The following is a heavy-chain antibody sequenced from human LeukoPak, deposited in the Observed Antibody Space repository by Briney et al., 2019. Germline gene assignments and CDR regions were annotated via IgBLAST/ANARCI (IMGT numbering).Heavy chain of an antibody. Sequence: GGSLRLSSAASGFTFSDYAMHWVRQAPGKGLEWVAVIGYDGSNKYDADSVKGRFTISRDNSKNMMHLQMNSLRAEDTAVYYCARDRFMVRGVMVGTFDLWGQGTMVTVSS. J-gene: IGHJ3*01. CDR3: ARDRFMVRGVMVGTFDL. CDR1: GFTFSDYA. V-gene: IGHV3-33*01. CDR2: IGYDGSNK. D-gene: IGHD3-10*01.